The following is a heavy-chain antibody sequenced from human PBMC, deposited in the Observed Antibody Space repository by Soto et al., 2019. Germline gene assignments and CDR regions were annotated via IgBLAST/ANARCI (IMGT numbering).Heavy chain of an antibody. CDR2: IIPLFGTA. V-gene: IGHV1-69*01. CDR1: GVTFSSET. Sequence: QVQLVQSGADVKKPGSSVKVSCQASGVTFSSETLGWVRQAPGQGLEWVGGIIPLFGTASYAENFKDRVTITADESTSTVYMELRSLRSDDTAVYFCATELGENPASPFDAWCEGSLVTGST. J-gene: IGHJ4*02. D-gene: IGHD3-10*01. CDR3: ATELGENPASPFDA.